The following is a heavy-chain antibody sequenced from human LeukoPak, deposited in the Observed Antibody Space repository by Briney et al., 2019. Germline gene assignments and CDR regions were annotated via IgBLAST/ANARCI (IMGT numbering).Heavy chain of an antibody. J-gene: IGHJ3*01. CDR1: GLTFSTYS. Sequence: GGSLRLSCAASGLTFSTYSLNWVRQSPGKGLDWVSSISSGSRYIYYAASVKGRFTISRDDAKNSLYLQMHSLRAEDTAVYHCARQGFDAFDLWGQGTMVTVSS. D-gene: IGHD2-15*01. CDR2: ISSGSRYI. CDR3: ARQGFDAFDL. V-gene: IGHV3-21*01.